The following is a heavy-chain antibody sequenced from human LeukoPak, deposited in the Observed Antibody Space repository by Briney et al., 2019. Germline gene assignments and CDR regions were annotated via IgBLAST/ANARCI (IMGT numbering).Heavy chain of an antibody. CDR2: ISGSGGST. Sequence: PGGSLRLSCAASGFTFSSYAMSWVRQAPGKGLEWVSAISGSGGSTYYADSVKGRFTISRDNSKNTLYLQMNSLRAEDTAVYYCAKDGQYSSSSLNQNYYYGMDVWGQGTTVTVSS. J-gene: IGHJ6*02. V-gene: IGHV3-23*01. D-gene: IGHD6-13*01. CDR3: AKDGQYSSSSLNQNYYYGMDV. CDR1: GFTFSSYA.